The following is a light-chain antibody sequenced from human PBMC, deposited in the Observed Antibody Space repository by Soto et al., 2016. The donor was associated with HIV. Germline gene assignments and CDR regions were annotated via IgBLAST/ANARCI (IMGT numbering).Light chain of an antibody. Sequence: SYVVTQPPSVSVAPGETARNTCGGNKIGSKSVHWYQERSGQAPLLVVYDDSDRPSGIPERFSGSSSGNTATLTISRVEAGDEAEYYCQVWDGKDDHPVFGGGTKLTVL. J-gene: IGLJ3*02. CDR1: KIGSKS. CDR3: QVWDGKDDHPV. V-gene: IGLV3-21*02. CDR2: DDS.